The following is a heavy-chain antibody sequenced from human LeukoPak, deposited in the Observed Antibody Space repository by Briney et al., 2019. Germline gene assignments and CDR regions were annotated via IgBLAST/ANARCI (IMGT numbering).Heavy chain of an antibody. J-gene: IGHJ4*02. Sequence: PSETLSLTCTVSGGSISSYYWSWFRQPPGKGLEWIGYVYYSGSTNYNPSLKSRITVSVDTSRNQFSLNLSSVTAADTAVYYCARRGIAAAGYDYWGQGTLVTVSS. CDR3: ARRGIAAAGYDY. V-gene: IGHV4-59*08. D-gene: IGHD6-13*01. CDR1: GGSISSYY. CDR2: VYYSGST.